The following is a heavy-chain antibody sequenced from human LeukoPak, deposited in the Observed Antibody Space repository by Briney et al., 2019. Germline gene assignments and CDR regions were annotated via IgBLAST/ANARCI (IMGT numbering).Heavy chain of an antibody. D-gene: IGHD3-22*01. CDR3: ASSSQDYYDSSGYYLAFDY. CDR2: ISAYNGNT. V-gene: IGHV1-18*01. Sequence: GASVKVSCKASGYTFTSYGIGWMRQAPGQGLEWMGWISAYNGNTNYAQKLQGRVTMTTDTSTSTAYMELRSLRSDDTAVYYCASSSQDYYDSSGYYLAFDYWGQGTLVTVSS. J-gene: IGHJ4*02. CDR1: GYTFTSYG.